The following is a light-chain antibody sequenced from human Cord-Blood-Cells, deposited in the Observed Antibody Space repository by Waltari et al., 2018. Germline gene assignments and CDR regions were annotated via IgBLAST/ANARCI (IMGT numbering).Light chain of an antibody. J-gene: IGLJ2*01. V-gene: IGLV3-1*01. CDR3: QALDSSNVV. CDR1: SLGVPH. CDR2: QDS. Sequence: SYELTQPPSVYVSPGQTAGIPCSGYSLGVPHACWYQQKPGQSPVLVNDQDSKPPSGSPELFSGSNSGNTATLTISGNQAMDEADYYCQALDSSNVVFCGGTKLT.